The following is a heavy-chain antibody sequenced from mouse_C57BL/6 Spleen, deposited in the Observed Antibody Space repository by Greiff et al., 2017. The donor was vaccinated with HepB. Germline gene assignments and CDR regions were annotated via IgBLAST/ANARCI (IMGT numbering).Heavy chain of an antibody. V-gene: IGHV1-66*01. Sequence: QVHVKQSGPELVKPGASVKISCKASGYSFTSYYIHWVKQRPGQGLEWIGWIYPGSGNTKYNEKFKGKATLTADTSSSTAYMQLSSLTSEDSAVYYCARGGTVVAHYYAMDYWGQGTSVTVSS. CDR2: IYPGSGNT. CDR1: GYSFTSYY. J-gene: IGHJ4*01. CDR3: ARGGTVVAHYYAMDY. D-gene: IGHD1-1*01.